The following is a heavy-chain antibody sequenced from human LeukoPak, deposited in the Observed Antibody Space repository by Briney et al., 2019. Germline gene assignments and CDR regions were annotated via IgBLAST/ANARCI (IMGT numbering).Heavy chain of an antibody. CDR1: GGTFSSYA. J-gene: IGHJ6*02. V-gene: IGHV1-69*04. D-gene: IGHD4-17*01. CDR2: IIPILGIA. Sequence: ASVKVSCKASGGTFSSYAISWVRQAPGQGLEWMGRIIPILGIANYAQKFQGRVTITADKSTSTAYMELSSLRSEDTAVYYCARVFLVYGDYAYYYYGMDVWGQGTTVTVSS. CDR3: ARVFLVYGDYAYYYYGMDV.